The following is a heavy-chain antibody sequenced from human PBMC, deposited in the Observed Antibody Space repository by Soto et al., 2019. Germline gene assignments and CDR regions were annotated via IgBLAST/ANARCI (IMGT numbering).Heavy chain of an antibody. Sequence: SGTPLGSDGYSGNWKQTPPGKGLEWIGYINHSGSTYYNPSLKSRVTISVDRSKNQFSLKLNSVTEADPAVYHCARAELIRLTTFDYAGEG. CDR2: INHSGST. V-gene: IGHV4-30-2*01. CDR3: ARAELIRLTTFDY. D-gene: IGHD1-26*01. J-gene: IGHJ4*02. CDR1: GTPLGSDGYS.